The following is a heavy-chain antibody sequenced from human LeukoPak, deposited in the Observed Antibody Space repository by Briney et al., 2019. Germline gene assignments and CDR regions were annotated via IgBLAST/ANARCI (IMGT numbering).Heavy chain of an antibody. CDR1: GFTFSSYA. V-gene: IGHV3-30-3*01. Sequence: GGSLRLSCAASGFTFSSYAMNWVRQAPGKGLEWVAIISYDGTNKDYADSVKGRFTLSRDNSRNTLYLQMNSLRAEDTAVYHCARDPLYTYSPPSYFDYWGQGTLVTVSS. CDR3: ARDPLYTYSPPSYFDY. D-gene: IGHD2-2*02. J-gene: IGHJ4*02. CDR2: ISYDGTNK.